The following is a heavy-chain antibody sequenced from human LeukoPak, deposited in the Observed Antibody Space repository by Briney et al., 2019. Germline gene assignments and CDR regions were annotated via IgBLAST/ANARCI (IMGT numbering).Heavy chain of an antibody. V-gene: IGHV1-2*02. Sequence: ASVKVSCKASGYTFTGYYMHWVRQAPGQGLEWMGWINPNSGGTNYAQKFQGRVTMTRDTSISTAYMELSRLGSDDTAVYYCARVLGSWGVRAYDAFDIWGQGTMVTVSS. J-gene: IGHJ3*02. D-gene: IGHD3-10*01. CDR3: ARVLGSWGVRAYDAFDI. CDR1: GYTFTGYY. CDR2: INPNSGGT.